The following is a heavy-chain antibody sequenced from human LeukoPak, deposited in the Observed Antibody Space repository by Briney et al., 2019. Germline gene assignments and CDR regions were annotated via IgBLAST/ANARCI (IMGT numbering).Heavy chain of an antibody. CDR3: ASGQAYYYDSSGYYHDY. Sequence: ASVKVSCKASGYTFTGYYMYWVRQAPGQGLEWMGWINPNSGGTNYAQKFQGRVTMTRDTSISTAYIELSRLRSDDTAVYYCASGQAYYYDSSGYYHDYWGQGTLVTVSS. V-gene: IGHV1-2*02. CDR1: GYTFTGYY. J-gene: IGHJ4*02. D-gene: IGHD3-22*01. CDR2: INPNSGGT.